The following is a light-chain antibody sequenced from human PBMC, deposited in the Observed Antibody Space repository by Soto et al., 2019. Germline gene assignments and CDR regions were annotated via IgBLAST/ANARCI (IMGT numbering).Light chain of an antibody. CDR2: DAS. CDR3: VPYDYLIT. Sequence: EITVPNASRSGSLGDRVTITCEASQDIRNYLNWYQQKPGRAPKLLIYDASNVETGVPSRFSGTGSGTHFSFSFSSLEPEDFPAYYWVPYDYLITFGQGTSLEI. V-gene: IGKV1-33*01. CDR1: QDIRNY. J-gene: IGKJ5*01.